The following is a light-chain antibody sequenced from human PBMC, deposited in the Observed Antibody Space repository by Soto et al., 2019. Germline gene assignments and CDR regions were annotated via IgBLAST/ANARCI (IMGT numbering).Light chain of an antibody. CDR2: YDS. V-gene: IGLV3-21*04. CDR1: NIRSKS. Sequence: SYELTQPPSVSVAPGKTARITCGGNNIRSKSVHWYQQKPGQAPVLVIYYDSDRPSGIPERFSGSNSGNTATLTISRVEAGDEADYYCQVWDSSSDHPTVFGTGTKLTVL. J-gene: IGLJ1*01. CDR3: QVWDSSSDHPTV.